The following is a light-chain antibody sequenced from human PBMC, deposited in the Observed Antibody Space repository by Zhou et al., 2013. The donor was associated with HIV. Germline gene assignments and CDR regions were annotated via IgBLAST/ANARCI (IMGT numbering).Light chain of an antibody. CDR1: QSISSY. J-gene: IGKJ1*01. CDR2: AAS. V-gene: IGKV1-27*01. Sequence: DIQMTQSPSSLSASVGDRVTITCRASQSISSYLNWYQQKPGKAPKLLIYAASTLQSGVPSRFSGSGSGTDFTLTISSLQPEDVATYYCQKYHSSSQTFGQGTKVDIK. CDR3: QKYHSSSQT.